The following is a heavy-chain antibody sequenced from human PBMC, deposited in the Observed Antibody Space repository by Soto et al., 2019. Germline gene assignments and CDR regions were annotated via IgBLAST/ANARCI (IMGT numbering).Heavy chain of an antibody. CDR3: ARSSTSPGAFDI. J-gene: IGHJ3*02. D-gene: IGHD2-2*01. CDR1: GGTFSSYA. V-gene: IGHV1-69*01. Sequence: SVKVSCEASGGTFSSYAISWGREAPGQGLEWMGGIIPIFGTANYAQKFQGRVTITADESTSTAYMELSSLRSEDTAVYYCARSSTSPGAFDIWGQGTMVTVS. CDR2: IIPIFGTA.